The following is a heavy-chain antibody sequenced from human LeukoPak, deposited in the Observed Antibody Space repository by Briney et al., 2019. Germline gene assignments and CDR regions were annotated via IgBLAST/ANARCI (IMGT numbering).Heavy chain of an antibody. V-gene: IGHV4-31*03. D-gene: IGHD1-7*01. CDR3: ARVITGTTEETYIDY. Sequence: SQTLSLTCTVSGGSISSGGYYWSWIRQHPGKGLEWIGYIYYSGSTYYNPSRKSRVTISVDTSKNQFSLKLSSVTAADTAVYYCARVITGTTEETYIDYWGQGTLVTVSS. J-gene: IGHJ4*02. CDR1: GGSISSGGYY. CDR2: IYYSGST.